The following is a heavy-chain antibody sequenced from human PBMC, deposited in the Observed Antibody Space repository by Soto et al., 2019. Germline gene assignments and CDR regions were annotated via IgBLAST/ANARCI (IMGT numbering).Heavy chain of an antibody. CDR2: VNPSSVNT. Sequence: QVQLVQSGAEVKRPGASVKVSCEASGYTFTTYDITWGRQAAGQGLEGMGCVNPSSVNTVYAQKFHGRVTMTRDTSISTAYMELSSLKSDDTAIYYRARASMYIWNDHWGQGTLVTVSS. J-gene: IGHJ5*02. V-gene: IGHV1-8*01. CDR1: GYTFTTYD. CDR3: ARASMYIWNDH. D-gene: IGHD1-20*01.